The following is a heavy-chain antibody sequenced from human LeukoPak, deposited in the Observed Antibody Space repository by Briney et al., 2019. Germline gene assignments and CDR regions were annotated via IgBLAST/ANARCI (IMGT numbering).Heavy chain of an antibody. J-gene: IGHJ4*02. V-gene: IGHV3-7*03. CDR3: AKEGRSLQTY. CDR2: IKEDGTET. Sequence: GGSLRLSCAASGFMFSSNWMSWVRLAPGKGLEWVANIKEDGTETYYVDSVKGRFTISRDNAKNSLCLQMNSLRVEDTAVYYCAKEGRSLQTYWGQGTLVTVSS. CDR1: GFMFSSNW. D-gene: IGHD5-24*01.